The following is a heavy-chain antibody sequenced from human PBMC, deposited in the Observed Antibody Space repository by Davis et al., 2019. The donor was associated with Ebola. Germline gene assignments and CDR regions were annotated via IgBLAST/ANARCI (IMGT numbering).Heavy chain of an antibody. CDR2: INHSGTT. D-gene: IGHD3-16*01. Sequence: SETLSLTCTVSGGSISSGGYYWSWIRQPPGKGLEWIGEINHSGTTNYNPSLMSRVTISVDTSKKQFSLNLSSVTAADKAVYYCSRGQLDKLGLDVLGQGTTVTVSS. V-gene: IGHV4-61*08. J-gene: IGHJ6*02. CDR1: GGSISSGGYY. CDR3: SRGQLDKLGLDV.